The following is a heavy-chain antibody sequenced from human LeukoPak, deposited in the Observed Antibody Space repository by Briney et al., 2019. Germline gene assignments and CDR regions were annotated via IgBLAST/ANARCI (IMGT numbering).Heavy chain of an antibody. V-gene: IGHV4-59*01. CDR1: GGSINSFY. CDR2: IYYSGNT. CDR3: ARHLDAGSYYYDSSGDPFDP. J-gene: IGHJ5*02. D-gene: IGHD3-22*01. Sequence: SETLSLTCTVSGGSINSFYWSWIRQSPGKGLEWIGYIYYSGNTNYNPSLQSRVTISVDTSKKQFSLKLSSVTAADTAVYYCARHLDAGSYYYDSSGDPFDPWGQGTLVTVSS.